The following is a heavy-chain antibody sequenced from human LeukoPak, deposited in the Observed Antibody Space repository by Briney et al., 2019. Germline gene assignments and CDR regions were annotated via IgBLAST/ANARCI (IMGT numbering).Heavy chain of an antibody. CDR3: ARTDWNDGGGWFDP. V-gene: IGHV3-7*01. CDR1: GFTFSSYW. J-gene: IGHJ5*02. CDR2: IKQDGSEK. D-gene: IGHD1-1*01. Sequence: AGGSLRLSCAASGFTFSSYWMSWVRQAPGKGLEWVANIKQDGSEKYYVDSVKGRFTISRDNAKNSLYLQMNSLRAEDTAVYYCARTDWNDGGGWFDPWGQGTLVTVSS.